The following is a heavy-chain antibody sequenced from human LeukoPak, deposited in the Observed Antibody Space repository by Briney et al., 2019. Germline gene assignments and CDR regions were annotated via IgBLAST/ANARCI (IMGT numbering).Heavy chain of an antibody. CDR1: GFTFSSYG. Sequence: GGSLRLSCAASGFTFSSYGMHWVRQAPGKGLEWVAVISYDGSNKYYADSVKGRFTISRDNSKNTLYLQMNSLRAEDTAVYYCASDRQWLLDWGQGTLVTVSS. CDR3: ASDRQWLLD. D-gene: IGHD6-19*01. CDR2: ISYDGSNK. V-gene: IGHV3-30*03. J-gene: IGHJ4*02.